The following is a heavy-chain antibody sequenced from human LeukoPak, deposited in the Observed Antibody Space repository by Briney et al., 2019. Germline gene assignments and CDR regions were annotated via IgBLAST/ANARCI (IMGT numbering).Heavy chain of an antibody. CDR2: IWYDGSNK. Sequence: GGSLRLSCAASGFTFSNYGMHWVRQAPGKGLEWVAVIWYDGSNKYYADPVKGRFTISRDNSKNTLYLQMNSLRAEDTAVYYGAAAAYRFQHWGQGTLVTVSS. V-gene: IGHV3-33*01. CDR1: GFTFSNYG. D-gene: IGHD6-13*01. CDR3: AAAAYRFQH. J-gene: IGHJ1*01.